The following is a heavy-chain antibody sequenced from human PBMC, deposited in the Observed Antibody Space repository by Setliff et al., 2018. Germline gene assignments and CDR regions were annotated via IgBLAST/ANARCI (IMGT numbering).Heavy chain of an antibody. J-gene: IGHJ4*02. CDR3: AGDPPRSDWRLDS. CDR2: IFYDGNEK. V-gene: IGHV3-33*08. D-gene: IGHD1-26*01. CDR1: GFTFSTYA. Sequence: GGSLRLSCAASGFTFSTYAMHWVRQAPGKGLEWVGYIFYDGNEKYYADSVKGRFTISRDNSKNTVYLEMNNLRADDTAVYYCAGDPPRSDWRLDSWGQGTLVTVSS.